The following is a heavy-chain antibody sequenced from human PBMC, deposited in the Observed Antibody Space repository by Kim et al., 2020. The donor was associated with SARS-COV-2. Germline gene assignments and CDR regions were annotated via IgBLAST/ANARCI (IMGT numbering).Heavy chain of an antibody. Sequence: ASVKVSCKASGFTFSDFNMHWIRQAPGQGLEWMGWVNPNSGTNYAQKFQGRVTMTRDTSISTAYMELSSLKSDDTAVYYCARGGNERYWGQGTLVTVSS. CDR3: ARGGNERY. J-gene: IGHJ4*02. V-gene: IGHV1-2*02. D-gene: IGHD1-1*01. CDR2: VNPNSGT. CDR1: GFTFSDFN.